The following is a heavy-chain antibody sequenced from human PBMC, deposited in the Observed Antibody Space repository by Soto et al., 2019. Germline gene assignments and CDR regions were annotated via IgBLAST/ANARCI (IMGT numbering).Heavy chain of an antibody. Sequence: QVQLVESGGGVVQPGRSLRLSCAASGFTFSSYGMHWVRQAPGKGLEWVAVIWYDGSNKYYADSVKGRFTISRDNSKNTLYLHMNSLRAEDTAVYYCARDQYGDYAGFDLWGQGTLVTVSS. CDR3: ARDQYGDYAGFDL. J-gene: IGHJ5*02. V-gene: IGHV3-33*01. CDR1: GFTFSSYG. D-gene: IGHD4-17*01. CDR2: IWYDGSNK.